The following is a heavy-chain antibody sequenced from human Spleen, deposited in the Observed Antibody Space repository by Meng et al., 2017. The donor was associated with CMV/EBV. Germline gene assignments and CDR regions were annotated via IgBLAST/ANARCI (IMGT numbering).Heavy chain of an antibody. V-gene: IGHV5-51*01. CDR3: ATAVRAGGAFDL. J-gene: IGHJ3*01. CDR1: GYSFTSYW. CDR2: IYPGDFDT. Sequence: KVSCKGSGYSFTSYWIGWVRQMPGKGLEWMGIIYPGDFDTRYSPSFQGQVTISVDKSISTAYLQWSSLKASDTAMYYCATAVRAGGAFDLWGQGTMVTVSS. D-gene: IGHD1-26*01.